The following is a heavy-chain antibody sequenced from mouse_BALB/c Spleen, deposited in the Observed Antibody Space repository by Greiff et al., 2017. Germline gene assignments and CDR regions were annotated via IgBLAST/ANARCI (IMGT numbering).Heavy chain of an antibody. CDR2: ISYDGSN. CDR3: ARSHYYGYYAMDY. V-gene: IGHV3-6*02. CDR1: GYSITSGYY. Sequence: EVKLQESGPGLVKPSQSLSLTCSVTGYSITSGYYWNWIRQFPGNKLEWMGYISYDGSNNYNPSLKNRISITRDTSKNQFFLKLNSVTTEDTATYYCARSHYYGYYAMDYWGQGTSVTVSS. D-gene: IGHD1-2*01. J-gene: IGHJ4*01.